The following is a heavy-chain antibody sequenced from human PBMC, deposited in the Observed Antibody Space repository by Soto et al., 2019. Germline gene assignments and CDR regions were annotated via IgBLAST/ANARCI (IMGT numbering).Heavy chain of an antibody. CDR3: ASRGSGSYYDY. V-gene: IGHV3-23*01. D-gene: IGHD1-26*01. CDR2: SSGSGDST. Sequence: EVQLLASGGGLVQPGGSLRLSCAASGFTFSSYAMRWGRQAPVKGLEWVSASSGSGDSTYYADSVKGRFTISRDNSKNTLYRQMNSLRAEDKAVYYCASRGSGSYYDYWGQGTLVTVSS. CDR1: GFTFSSYA. J-gene: IGHJ4*02.